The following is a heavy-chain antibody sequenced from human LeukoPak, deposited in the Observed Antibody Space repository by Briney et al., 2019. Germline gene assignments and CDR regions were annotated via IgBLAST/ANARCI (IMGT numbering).Heavy chain of an antibody. CDR3: ARGRRPATLDY. Sequence: SQTLSLTCTVSGGSISSGGYYWSWIRQHPGKGLERIGYIYYSGSTYYNPSLKSRVTISVDTSKNQFSLKLSSVTAADTAVYYCARGRRPATLDYWGQGTLVTVSS. J-gene: IGHJ4*02. CDR1: GGSISSGGYY. V-gene: IGHV4-31*03. D-gene: IGHD5-24*01. CDR2: IYYSGST.